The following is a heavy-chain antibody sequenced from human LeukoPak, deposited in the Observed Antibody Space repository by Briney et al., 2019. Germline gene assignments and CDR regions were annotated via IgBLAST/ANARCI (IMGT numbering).Heavy chain of an antibody. CDR1: GFTFSAYS. CDR2: ISRSSRNI. D-gene: IGHD3-10*01. V-gene: IGHV3-21*04. CDR3: AKDMGY. Sequence: PGGSLRLSCAASGFTFSAYSMNWVRQAPGKGLEWVSYISRSSRNIFYADSVRGRFTISRDNAKNSLSLQMNSLRAEDTALYYCAKDMGYWGQGTLVTVSS. J-gene: IGHJ4*02.